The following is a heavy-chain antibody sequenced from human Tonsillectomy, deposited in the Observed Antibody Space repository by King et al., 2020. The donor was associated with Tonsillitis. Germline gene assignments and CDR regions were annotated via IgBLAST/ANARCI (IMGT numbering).Heavy chain of an antibody. Sequence: VQLQESGPGLVKRSETLSLTCTVSGGSISSHYWSWIRQSPGKGLEWLGYIYFSGSTHYNPSLMIRVTISIDTSKSQFSLRLTSVTAADTAVYYCARHLGRWVGSLRDVWGNGTTVTVSS. D-gene: IGHD3-10*01. CDR2: IYFSGST. J-gene: IGHJ6*04. CDR3: ARHLGRWVGSLRDV. V-gene: IGHV4-59*08. CDR1: GGSISSHY.